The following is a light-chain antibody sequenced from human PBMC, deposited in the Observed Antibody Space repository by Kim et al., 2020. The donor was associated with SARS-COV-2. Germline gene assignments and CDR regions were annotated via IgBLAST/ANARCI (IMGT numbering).Light chain of an antibody. CDR3: QQYNNWPPLYT. J-gene: IGKJ2*01. Sequence: PGERAALSCRASQSVSSNFAWYQQKPGQAARLVIYGASARATGIPTRFSGNGYGTVFTLTISSLQSEDFAVYYCQQYNNWPPLYTFGQGTKLEI. CDR2: GAS. CDR1: QSVSSN. V-gene: IGKV3-15*01.